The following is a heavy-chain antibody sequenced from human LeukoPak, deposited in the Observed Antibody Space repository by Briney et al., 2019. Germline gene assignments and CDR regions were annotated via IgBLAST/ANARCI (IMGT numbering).Heavy chain of an antibody. CDR3: ARTPDGWYFDL. D-gene: IGHD5-24*01. CDR2: IYYSGST. J-gene: IGHJ2*01. V-gene: IGHV4-59*01. CDR1: GGSISSYY. Sequence: SETLSLTCTVSGGSISSYYWSWIRQPPGKGLEWIGYIYYSGSTNYNPSLKSRVTISVDTSKNQFSLKLSSVTAADTAVYYCARTPDGWYFDLWGRGTLVTVSS.